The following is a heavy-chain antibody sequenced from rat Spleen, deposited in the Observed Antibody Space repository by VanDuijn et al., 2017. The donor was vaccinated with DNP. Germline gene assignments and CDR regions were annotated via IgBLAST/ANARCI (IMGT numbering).Heavy chain of an antibody. J-gene: IGHJ3*01. CDR1: GFTFSNYY. D-gene: IGHD1-2*01. CDR2: IGTSGGNT. Sequence: EVQLVESGGGLVQPGGSMKLSCAASGFTFSNYYMAWVRPTPTKGLEWVASIGTSGGNTYYRDSVKGRFTISRDNAKSTLYLQMDSLRSEDTATYYCTTDPSYYSSPFAYWGQGTLVTVSS. CDR3: TTDPSYYSSPFAY. V-gene: IGHV5-27*01.